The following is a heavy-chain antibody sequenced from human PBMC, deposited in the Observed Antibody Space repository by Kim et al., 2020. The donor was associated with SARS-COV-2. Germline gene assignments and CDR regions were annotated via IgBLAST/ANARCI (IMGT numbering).Heavy chain of an antibody. CDR3: VKERTSGWYDFDY. J-gene: IGHJ4*02. Sequence: GGSLRLSCSASGFTFSSYATHWVRQAPGKGLEYVSGISTNGGSTYYADSVKDRFIISRDNSRNMLNLQMSSLRSEDTAVYYCVKERTSGWYDFDYWGQGTLVTVSS. CDR2: ISTNGGST. V-gene: IGHV3-64D*06. D-gene: IGHD6-19*01. CDR1: GFTFSSYA.